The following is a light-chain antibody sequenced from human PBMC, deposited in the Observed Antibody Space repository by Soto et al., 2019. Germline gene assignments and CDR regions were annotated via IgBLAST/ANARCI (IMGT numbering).Light chain of an antibody. V-gene: IGLV2-14*03. CDR1: SSDVGAYNF. CDR3: SSYTSSGTLV. J-gene: IGLJ2*01. Sequence: QSVLTQPASVSGSPGQSIAISCTGTSSDVGAYNFVCWFQQHPGEAPKLMFYDVATRPSGVSDRFSGSKSGSTASLTISGLQAEDEAHYYCSSYTSSGTLVFGGGTQLTVL. CDR2: DVA.